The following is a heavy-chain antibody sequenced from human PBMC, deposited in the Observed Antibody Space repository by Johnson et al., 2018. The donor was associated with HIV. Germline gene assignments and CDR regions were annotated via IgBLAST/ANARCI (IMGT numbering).Heavy chain of an antibody. CDR1: GFTFSSSA. D-gene: IGHD3-10*01. V-gene: IGHV3-30*14. Sequence: VQLVESGGGVVQPGKSLRLSCAASGFTFSSSAMHWVRQAPGKGLEWVAFIRYDGRNKYYADSVKGRFTVSRDNSKNTLYLQMNSLRAEDTAVYYCASTGSGSDDAFDIWGQGTMVTVSS. CDR3: ASTGSGSDDAFDI. J-gene: IGHJ3*02. CDR2: IRYDGRNK.